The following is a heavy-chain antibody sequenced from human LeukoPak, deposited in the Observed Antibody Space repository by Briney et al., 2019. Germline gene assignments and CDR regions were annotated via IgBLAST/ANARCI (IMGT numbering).Heavy chain of an antibody. CDR1: GGPISSGDYY. CDR3: ARRTVTNGWFRIDY. J-gene: IGHJ4*02. D-gene: IGHD6-19*01. Sequence: KTSETLSLTCTVSGGPISSGDYYWSWIRQPPGKGLEWIGYIYYSGSTYYNPSLKSRVTISVDTSKNEFSLKLSSVTAADTALYYCARRTVTNGWFRIDYWGQGSLVIVSS. CDR2: IYYSGST. V-gene: IGHV4-30-4*01.